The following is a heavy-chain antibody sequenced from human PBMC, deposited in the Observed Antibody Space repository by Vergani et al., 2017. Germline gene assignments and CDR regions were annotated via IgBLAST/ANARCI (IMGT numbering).Heavy chain of an antibody. J-gene: IGHJ4*02. CDR3: ARSSGYYSYYFDF. CDR2: IIPIFGTT. Sequence: QGQLAHSGAEVKKTGSPEKVFCKASVGTFSSNSISCVREAPGQGLVWMGRIIPIFGTTRYTQRFQGRVTILANESTSPAYMELSSLRSEDTAVYYCARSSGYYSYYFDFWGQGTLVTVSS. V-gene: IGHV1-69*15. D-gene: IGHD3-22*01. CDR1: VGTFSSNS.